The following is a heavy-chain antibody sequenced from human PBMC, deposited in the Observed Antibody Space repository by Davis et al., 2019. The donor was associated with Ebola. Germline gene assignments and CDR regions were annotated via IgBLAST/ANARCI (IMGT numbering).Heavy chain of an antibody. CDR2: INPNSGNT. D-gene: IGHD1-26*01. J-gene: IGHJ3*02. CDR3: ARESSTRRDAFDI. CDR1: GYTFTGYY. Sequence: ASVKVSCRASGYTFTGYYMHWVRQAPGQGLEWMGWINPNSGNTGYAQKFQGRVTMTRNTSISTAYMELSSLRSEDTAVYYCARESSTRRDAFDIWGQGTMVTVSS. V-gene: IGHV1-8*02.